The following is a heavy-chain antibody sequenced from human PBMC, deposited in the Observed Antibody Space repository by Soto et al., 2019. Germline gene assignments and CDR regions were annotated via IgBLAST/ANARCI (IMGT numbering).Heavy chain of an antibody. CDR1: GYSFATSG. J-gene: IGHJ4*02. D-gene: IGHD3-22*01. Sequence: QVKLVQSGTEVKKPGASIKVSCKASGYSFATSGMSWVRQAPGQGLEWMGWISAYNGNTNYDQNLHDGVTMTTHTSTNTADLEVRNLRSDDTAGYYCAREGQYYDASGYANWGQGTLVTVSS. CDR2: ISAYNGNT. CDR3: AREGQYYDASGYAN. V-gene: IGHV1-18*01.